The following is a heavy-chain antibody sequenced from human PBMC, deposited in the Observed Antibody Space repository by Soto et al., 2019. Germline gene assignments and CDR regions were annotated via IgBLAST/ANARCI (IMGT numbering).Heavy chain of an antibody. CDR3: ARKGYDILTGYYPDWYFDL. CDR1: GYSISSGYY. CDR2: IYHSGST. V-gene: IGHV4-38-2*01. J-gene: IGHJ2*01. Sequence: PSETLSLTCAVSGYSISSGYYWGWIRQPPGKGLEWIGSIYHSGSTYYNPSLKSRVTISVDTSKNQFSLKLSSVTAADTAVYYCARKGYDILTGYYPDWYFDLWGGGTLVTVSS. D-gene: IGHD3-9*01.